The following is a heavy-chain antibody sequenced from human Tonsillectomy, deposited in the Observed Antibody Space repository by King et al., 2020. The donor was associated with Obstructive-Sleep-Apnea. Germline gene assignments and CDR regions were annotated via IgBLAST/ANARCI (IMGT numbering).Heavy chain of an antibody. V-gene: IGHV5-51*01. CDR2: ICPGDSDT. J-gene: IGHJ5*01. CDR1: GYIFPTYW. Sequence: QLVQSGAEVKKPGESLKISCQGSGYIFPTYWIGWVRQMPGKGLEWIGIICPGDSDTEYSPSFQGQFTISVDKANSSAYLQWSSLRASDTAIYYCALTSTGWFVSWGQGTLVTVSS. D-gene: IGHD2-8*02. CDR3: ALTSTGWFVS.